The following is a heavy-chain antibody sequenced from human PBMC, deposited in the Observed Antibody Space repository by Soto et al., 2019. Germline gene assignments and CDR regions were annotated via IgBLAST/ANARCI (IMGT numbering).Heavy chain of an antibody. D-gene: IGHD2-15*01. Sequence: EVQLLDSGGGLVQPGGSLRLSCAASGFRFSRSAMSWIRQPPGKGLDWVSAISGTGGNTYFADSVEGRFIISRDNSKNMVYLQMNSLIAEDTAVYYCAKVRIDHYSGFDAWGQGTTVIVSS. CDR2: ISGTGGNT. CDR1: GFRFSRSA. J-gene: IGHJ6*02. CDR3: AKVRIDHYSGFDA. V-gene: IGHV3-23*01.